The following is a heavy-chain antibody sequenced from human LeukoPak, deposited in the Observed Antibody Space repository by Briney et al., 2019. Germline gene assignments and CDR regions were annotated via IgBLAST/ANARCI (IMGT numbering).Heavy chain of an antibody. D-gene: IGHD2-2*02. CDR3: ARDIGSYCSSTSRYTPYYYMDV. CDR2: INPNSGGT. Sequence: ASVKVSCKASGYTFTGYYMHWVRQAPGQGLEWMGWINPNSGGTNYAQKFQGRATMTRDTSISTAYMELSRLRSDDTAVYYCARDIGSYCSSTSRYTPYYYMDVWGKGTTVTVSS. V-gene: IGHV1-2*02. J-gene: IGHJ6*03. CDR1: GYTFTGYY.